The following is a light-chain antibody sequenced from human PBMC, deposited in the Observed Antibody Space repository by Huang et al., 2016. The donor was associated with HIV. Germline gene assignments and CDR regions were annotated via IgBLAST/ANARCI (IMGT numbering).Light chain of an antibody. V-gene: IGKV1-6*01. CDR3: LQDHNYPRT. CDR1: KGITDD. CDR2: GAS. J-gene: IGKJ1*01. Sequence: AIQMTQSPSSLSASVGDRVTITCRASKGITDDLAWYQQKPGKAPELLISGASTLRSGVPSRFSGSGSGTDFTLTISSLQPEDYATYYCLQDHNYPRTFGQGTKVEI.